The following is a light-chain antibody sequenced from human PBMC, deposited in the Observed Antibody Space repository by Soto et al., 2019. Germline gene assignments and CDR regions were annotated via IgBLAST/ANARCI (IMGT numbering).Light chain of an antibody. V-gene: IGKV3-20*01. J-gene: IGKJ1*01. CDR2: GAS. Sequence: EIVLTQSPGTMSLSPGERATLSCSASQSVSSSYLGWYQQKPGQAPRLLIYGASSRATGIPDMFSGSGSGTDFTLTISRLEPEDFAVYYCQQYGSSPWTFGQGTKVEIK. CDR1: QSVSSSY. CDR3: QQYGSSPWT.